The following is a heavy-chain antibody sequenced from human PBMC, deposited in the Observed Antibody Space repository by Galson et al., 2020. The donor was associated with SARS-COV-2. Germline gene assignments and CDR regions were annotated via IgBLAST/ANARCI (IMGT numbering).Heavy chain of an antibody. V-gene: IGHV1-69*13. Sequence: SVTVSCKASGGTFSSYAISWVRQAPGQGLEWMGGIIPIFGTANYAQKFQGRVTITADESTSTAYMELSSLRSEDTAVYYCARAHCSSTSCHYYFDYWGQGTLVTVSS. D-gene: IGHD2-2*01. CDR3: ARAHCSSTSCHYYFDY. CDR2: IIPIFGTA. J-gene: IGHJ4*02. CDR1: GGTFSSYA.